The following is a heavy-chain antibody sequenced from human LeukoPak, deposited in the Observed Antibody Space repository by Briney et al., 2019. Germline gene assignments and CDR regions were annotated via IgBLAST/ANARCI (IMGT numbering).Heavy chain of an antibody. J-gene: IGHJ6*03. CDR1: GGSICSYY. D-gene: IGHD3-3*01. CDR2: IYTSGST. CDR3: ARDSPTLDFCSGPHHYYCYYYMDV. Sequence: SETLSLTCTVSGGSICSYYWSWIRQPAGKGLEWIGRIYTSGSTNYNPSLKSRVTMSVDTSKNQFSLKLSSVTAADTAVYYCARDSPTLDFCSGPHHYYCYYYMDVWGKGTTVTVSS. V-gene: IGHV4-4*07.